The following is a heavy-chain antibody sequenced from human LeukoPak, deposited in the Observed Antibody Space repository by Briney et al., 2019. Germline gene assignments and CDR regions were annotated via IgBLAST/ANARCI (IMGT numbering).Heavy chain of an antibody. CDR3: ARDARPNYYTSGSGI. CDR1: GFTFSSYW. J-gene: IGHJ1*01. D-gene: IGHD3-10*01. V-gene: IGHV3-7*01. Sequence: PGGSLRLSCATSGFTFSSYWMSWVRQAPGKGLEWVANIHQHGNEKYYVDSVKGRFTISRDNAKNSLYLQMNSLRAGDTAVYYCARDARPNYYTSGSGIWGQGTLVTVSS. CDR2: IHQHGNEK.